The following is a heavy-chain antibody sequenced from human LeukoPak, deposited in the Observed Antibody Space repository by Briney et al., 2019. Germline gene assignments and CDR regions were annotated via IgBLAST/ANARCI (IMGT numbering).Heavy chain of an antibody. D-gene: IGHD3-22*01. V-gene: IGHV4-59*01. CDR2: IYYSGST. Sequence: PSETLSLTCTVSGGSISNYYWSWIRQPPGKGLEWIGYIYYSGSTNYNPSLKSRVTISVDTSKNQFSLKLSSVTAADTAVYYCARHYYYDSQAGFDPWGQGTLVTVSS. J-gene: IGHJ5*02. CDR3: ARHYYYDSQAGFDP. CDR1: GGSISNYY.